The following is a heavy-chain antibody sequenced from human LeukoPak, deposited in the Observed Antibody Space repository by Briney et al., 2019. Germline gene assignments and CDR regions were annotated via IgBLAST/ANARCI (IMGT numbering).Heavy chain of an antibody. J-gene: IGHJ5*02. CDR2: ISHDGNNK. D-gene: IGHD3-10*01. Sequence: GGSLRLSCAASGFTFSSYGMHWVRQAPGKGLEGVAIISHDGNNKYYADSVKGRFTISRDNSKNTLFLQMNSLRAEDTAVYYCATDNCTTMVRGAKWCWFDPWGQGTLVTVSS. V-gene: IGHV3-30*03. CDR1: GFTFSSYG. CDR3: ATDNCTTMVRGAKWCWFDP.